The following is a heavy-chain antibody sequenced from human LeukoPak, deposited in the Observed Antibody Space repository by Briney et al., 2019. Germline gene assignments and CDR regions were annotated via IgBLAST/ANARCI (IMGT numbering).Heavy chain of an antibody. J-gene: IGHJ4*02. CDR2: IRSKANNYAT. D-gene: IGHD6-19*01. Sequence: GGSLRLSCAASGFTFSGSAMHWVRQASGKGLEWVGCIRSKANNYATVYAASVKGRFTISRDDSKNTAYLQMNSLKSEDTAVYYCTGDLAVTGAYDYWGQGTLVTVSS. CDR1: GFTFSGSA. CDR3: TGDLAVTGAYDY. V-gene: IGHV3-73*01.